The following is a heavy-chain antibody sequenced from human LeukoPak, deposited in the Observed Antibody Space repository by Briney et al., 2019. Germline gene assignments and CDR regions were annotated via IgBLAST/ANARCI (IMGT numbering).Heavy chain of an antibody. D-gene: IGHD6-6*01. J-gene: IGHJ4*02. CDR2: INPSGGST. CDR1: GYTFTSYY. V-gene: IGHV1-46*01. Sequence: ASVKVSCKASGYTFTSYYMHWVRQAPGQGLEWMGIINPSGGSTSYAQKFQGRVTMTRDMSTSTVYMELSSLRSEKTAVYYCARDYSSSSRGSYYFDYWGQGTLVTVSS. CDR3: ARDYSSSSRGSYYFDY.